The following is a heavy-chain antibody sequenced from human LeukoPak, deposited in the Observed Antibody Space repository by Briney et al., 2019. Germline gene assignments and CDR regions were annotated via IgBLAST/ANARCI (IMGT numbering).Heavy chain of an antibody. J-gene: IGHJ4*02. D-gene: IGHD5-12*01. V-gene: IGHV4-38-2*02. CDR1: GYSISSGYY. CDR2: IYHSGST. CDR3: AGGDIVATTHTQNTFDY. Sequence: PSETLSLTRTVSGYSISSGYYWGWIRQPPGKGLEWIGSIYHSGSTYYNPSLKSRVTISVDTSKNQFSLKLSSVTAADTAVYYCAGGDIVATTHTQNTFDYWGQGTLVTVSS.